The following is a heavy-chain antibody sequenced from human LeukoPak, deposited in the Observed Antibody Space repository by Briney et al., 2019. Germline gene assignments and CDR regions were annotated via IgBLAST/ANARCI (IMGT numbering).Heavy chain of an antibody. J-gene: IGHJ4*02. CDR2: ISSSGSTI. CDR1: GFTFSSYE. CDR3: AKDRGIAAAGNAFDY. V-gene: IGHV3-48*03. D-gene: IGHD6-13*01. Sequence: AGGSLRLSCAASGFTFSSYEMNWVRQAPGKGLEWVSYISSSGSTIYYADSVKGRFTISRDNSKNTLYLQMNSLRAEDTAVYYCAKDRGIAAAGNAFDYWGQGTLVTVSS.